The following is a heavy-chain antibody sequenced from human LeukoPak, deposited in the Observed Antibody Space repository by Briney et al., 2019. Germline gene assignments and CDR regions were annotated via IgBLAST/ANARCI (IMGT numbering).Heavy chain of an antibody. V-gene: IGHV3-13*01. Sequence: GGSLRLSCAASGFTFSSYDMHWVRQATGKGLEWVSAIGTAGDTYYPGSVKGRFTISRENAKNSLYLQMNSLRAEDTAVYYCARVWGSYDSSGYYYDYWGQGTLVTVSS. J-gene: IGHJ4*02. CDR1: GFTFSSYD. CDR3: ARVWGSYDSSGYYYDY. CDR2: IGTAGDT. D-gene: IGHD3-22*01.